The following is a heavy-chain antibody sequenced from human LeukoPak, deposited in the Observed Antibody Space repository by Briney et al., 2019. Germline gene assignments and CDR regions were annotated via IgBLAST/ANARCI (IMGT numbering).Heavy chain of an antibody. CDR3: ASGATVTLFDY. D-gene: IGHD4-17*01. CDR1: GGSISSGSYY. Sequence: PSQTLSLTCTVSGGSISSGSYYWSWIRQPAGKGLEWIGRIYTSGSTNYNPSLKSRVTISVDTSKNQFSLELSSVTAADTAVYYCASGATVTLFDYWGQGTLVTVSS. CDR2: IYTSGST. V-gene: IGHV4-61*02. J-gene: IGHJ4*02.